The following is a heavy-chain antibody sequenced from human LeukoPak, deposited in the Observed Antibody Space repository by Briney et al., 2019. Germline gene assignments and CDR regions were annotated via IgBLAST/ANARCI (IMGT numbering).Heavy chain of an antibody. Sequence: GGSLRLSCAASGFSFNNYAMSWVRQAPGKGLEWVSAISTTGGSTYYADSVKGRFTVSRDNSKNTLSLQMDSLNVEDTALYYCAKDWTTVVTPKGYYFDSWGQGTLVTVSS. CDR1: GFSFNNYA. CDR3: AKDWTTVVTPKGYYFDS. D-gene: IGHD4-23*01. J-gene: IGHJ4*02. V-gene: IGHV3-23*01. CDR2: ISTTGGST.